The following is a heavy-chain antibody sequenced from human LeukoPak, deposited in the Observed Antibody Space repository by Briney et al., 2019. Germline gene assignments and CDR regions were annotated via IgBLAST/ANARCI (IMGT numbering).Heavy chain of an antibody. CDR3: ARDSTTFGGVIVKFDY. CDR1: GFTFSDYN. CDR2: IGGRTSTT. V-gene: IGHV3-48*01. J-gene: IGHJ4*02. Sequence: GGSLRLSCAASGFTFSDYNMNWVRQAPGQGLEWLSHIGGRTSTTYYADSVKGRFTISRDNAKNSLYLQMNSLRAEDTAVYYCARDSTTFGGVIVKFDYWGQGTLVTVSS. D-gene: IGHD3-16*02.